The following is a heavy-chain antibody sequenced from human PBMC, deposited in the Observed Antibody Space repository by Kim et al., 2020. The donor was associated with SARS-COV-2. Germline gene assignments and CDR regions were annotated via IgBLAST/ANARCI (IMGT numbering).Heavy chain of an antibody. CDR3: ATPFMVLGDNAY. CDR1: GYTFAAFY. V-gene: IGHV1-2*02. J-gene: IGHJ4*01. Sequence: ASVKVSCEASGYTFAAFYIHWVRQAPGQGLEWMGWIDPNSGDTEYAQNFRGRVTMTRDTSISTVYMELTTLTSDYTAVSYCATPFMVLGDNAYWGQNSGHRLL. CDR2: IDPNSGDT. D-gene: IGHD3-10*01.